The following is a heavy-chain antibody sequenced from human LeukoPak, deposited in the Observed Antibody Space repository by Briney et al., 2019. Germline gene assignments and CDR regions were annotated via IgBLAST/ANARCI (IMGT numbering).Heavy chain of an antibody. D-gene: IGHD1-1*01. CDR3: ARLIRAWNDHFDP. J-gene: IGHJ5*02. V-gene: IGHV4-4*09. Sequence: SETLSLTCTVSDGSFSSFSWSWIRQPAGKGLEWIGYIQLSGNTNYNPSLKSRVSISLDTSKNQFSLHLSSVTAADTAVYYCARLIRAWNDHFDPWGQGTLVTVFS. CDR1: DGSFSSFS. CDR2: IQLSGNT.